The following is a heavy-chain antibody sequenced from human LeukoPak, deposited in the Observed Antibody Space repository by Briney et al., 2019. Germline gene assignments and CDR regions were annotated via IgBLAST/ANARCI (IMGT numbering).Heavy chain of an antibody. J-gene: IGHJ5*02. CDR2: IRGSGGRT. D-gene: IGHD1-26*01. Sequence: PGGSLRLSCAASGFSFSSKSMSSVRQAPGKGLEWVSAIRGSGGRTFYADSVRGRFTISRDNSKNMVYLEMNSRRVEETAVYYCGKDSYVGVNWFDPRGQGALVTVSS. CDR1: GFSFSSKS. CDR3: GKDSYVGVNWFDP. V-gene: IGHV3-23*01.